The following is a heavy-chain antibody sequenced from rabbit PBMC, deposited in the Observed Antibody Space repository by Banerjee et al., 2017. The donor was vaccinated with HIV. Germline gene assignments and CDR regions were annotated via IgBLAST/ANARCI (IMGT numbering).Heavy chain of an antibody. J-gene: IGHJ4*01. Sequence: QELLEESGGGLVQPEGSLTLTCAASGFSFSYKYVMCWVRQAPGRGLWWIACINTSTGNTVDASGAKGRFTISKTSSTTVTLQMTSMTAADTATYFCARDVAGVTGWNLDLWGPGTLVTVS. CDR1: GFSFSYKYV. CDR3: ARDVAGVTGWNLDL. V-gene: IGHV1S45*01. D-gene: IGHD4-1*01. CDR2: INTSTGNT.